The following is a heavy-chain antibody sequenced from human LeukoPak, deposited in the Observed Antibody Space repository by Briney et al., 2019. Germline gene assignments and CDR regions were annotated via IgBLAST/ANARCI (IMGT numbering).Heavy chain of an antibody. CDR3: ARGNRDTSGFYFYYGMDV. CDR1: GFTFDDYA. J-gene: IGHJ6*02. CDR2: ISWDSRNI. D-gene: IGHD6-19*01. V-gene: IGHV3-9*01. Sequence: PGGSLRLSCAASGFTFDDYAMFWVRQAPGKGLEWVSGISWDSRNIGYAASVKGRFTTSRDNGKNSLYLQMNSLRPDDTALYHCARGNRDTSGFYFYYGMDVWGPGSTVTVSS.